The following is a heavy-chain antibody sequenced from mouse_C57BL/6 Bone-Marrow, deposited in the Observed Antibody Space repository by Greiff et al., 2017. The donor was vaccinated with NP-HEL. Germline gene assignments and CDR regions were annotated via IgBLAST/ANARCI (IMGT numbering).Heavy chain of an antibody. Sequence: VQLQQSGAELARPGASVKLSCKASGYTFTSYGISWVKQRTGQGLEWIGEIYPRSGNTYYNEKFKGKATLTADKSSSTAYMELRSLTSEDSAVYFCAGSYGSSYYYWGQGTTLTVSS. CDR1: GYTFTSYG. J-gene: IGHJ2*01. D-gene: IGHD1-1*01. CDR2: IYPRSGNT. CDR3: AGSYGSSYYY. V-gene: IGHV1-81*01.